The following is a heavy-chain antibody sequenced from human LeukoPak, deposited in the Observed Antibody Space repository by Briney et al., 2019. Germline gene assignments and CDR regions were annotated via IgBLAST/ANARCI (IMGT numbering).Heavy chain of an antibody. J-gene: IGHJ4*02. V-gene: IGHV3-74*01. CDR1: GYTFSSYW. D-gene: IGHD1-1*01. CDR3: ARAYNSHFDY. Sequence: GGSLRLSCAASGYTFSSYWMHWVRQAPGKGLVCVSRIKSDGSSTSYADSVKGRFTISRDDAKNTLYLQMNSLRTEDTAVYYCARAYNSHFDYWGQGALVTVSS. CDR2: IKSDGSST.